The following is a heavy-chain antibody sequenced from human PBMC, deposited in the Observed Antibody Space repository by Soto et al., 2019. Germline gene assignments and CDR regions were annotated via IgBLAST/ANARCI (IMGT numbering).Heavy chain of an antibody. Sequence: QITLKESGPTLVKPTQTLTLTCTFSGFSLSTSGVGVGWIRQPPGKALEWLALIYWDDDERYSPSLKSRLTXXKXPSNNQVVLTMTNMDPVDTATYYCAHRPSYCSGGSCYSGFDYWGQGTLVTVSS. CDR1: GFSLSTSGVG. CDR2: IYWDDDE. CDR3: AHRPSYCSGGSCYSGFDY. J-gene: IGHJ4*02. D-gene: IGHD2-15*01. V-gene: IGHV2-5*02.